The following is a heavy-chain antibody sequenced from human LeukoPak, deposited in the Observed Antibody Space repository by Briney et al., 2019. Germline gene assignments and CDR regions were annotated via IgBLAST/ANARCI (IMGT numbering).Heavy chain of an antibody. CDR3: ARDQGLTAPPPYGLDV. CDR1: GGTFSTSA. CDR2: IIPVLNIT. V-gene: IGHV1-69*04. Sequence: ASVKVSCRTSGGTFSTSATTWVRQAPGQGLEWMGRIIPVLNITTYAQRFQGRVTITADTSTSTVYMELSSLRSEETAVYYCARDQGLTAPPPYGLDVWGQGTTVIVSS. J-gene: IGHJ6*02. D-gene: IGHD5-18*01.